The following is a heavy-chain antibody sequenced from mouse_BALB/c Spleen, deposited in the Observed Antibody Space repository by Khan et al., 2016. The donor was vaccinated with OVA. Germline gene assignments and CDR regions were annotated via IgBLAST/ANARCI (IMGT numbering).Heavy chain of an antibody. CDR3: ARLAYYYESEGFAY. Sequence: EVELVESGGDVVKPGGSLKLSCAASGFTFSTYGMSWVRQTPDKRLEWVATVSTGGHYTYYPDTVTGRFNISRDNAKHTLYLKMRSLKSEDTAMFYCARLAYYYESEGFAYWGQGTLVTVSA. CDR1: GFTFSTYG. J-gene: IGHJ3*01. CDR2: VSTGGHYT. D-gene: IGHD1-1*01. V-gene: IGHV5-6*01.